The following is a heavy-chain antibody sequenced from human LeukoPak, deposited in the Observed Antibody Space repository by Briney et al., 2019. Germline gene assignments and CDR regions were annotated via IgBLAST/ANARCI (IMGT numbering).Heavy chain of an antibody. D-gene: IGHD3-3*01. CDR2: IIPIFGTA. CDR1: GGTFSSYA. J-gene: IGHJ3*02. Sequence: SVKVSCKASGGTFSSYAISWVRQAPGQGLEWMGGIIPIFGTANYAQKFQGRVTITADESTSTAYMELSSLRSEDTAVYYCARAQILTALLGVPDLKLGAFDIWGQGTLVTVSS. CDR3: ARAQILTALLGVPDLKLGAFDI. V-gene: IGHV1-69*13.